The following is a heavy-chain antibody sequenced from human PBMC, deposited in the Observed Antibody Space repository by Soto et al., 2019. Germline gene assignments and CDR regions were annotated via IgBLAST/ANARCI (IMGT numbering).Heavy chain of an antibody. Sequence: EVQLVESGGGLVQPGGSLRLSCAASGFTVSSNDMSWVRQAPGKGLEWVSVIYSGGSTYYADSVKGRFTISRDNSKNLLYLEMDSLRAEDTAVYYCAAAGWTAFMAVWGNGTTVTVSS. CDR3: AAAGWTAFMAV. CDR2: IYSGGST. CDR1: GFTVSSND. D-gene: IGHD2-15*01. V-gene: IGHV3-66*01. J-gene: IGHJ6*03.